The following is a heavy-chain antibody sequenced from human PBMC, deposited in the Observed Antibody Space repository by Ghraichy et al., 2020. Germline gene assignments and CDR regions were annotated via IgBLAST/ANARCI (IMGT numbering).Heavy chain of an antibody. CDR1: GFTLSNYW. V-gene: IGHV3-74*01. J-gene: IGHJ4*02. CDR2: IKSDGSDT. D-gene: IGHD2-15*01. CDR3: ARGYCRGGRCYFGTGGSHFDY. Sequence: GGSLRLSCAASGFTLSNYWMHWVRHAPGKGLVWVSRIKSDGSDTSYADSVKGRFTISRDNAKNTLYLQMNSLRAEDTAVYYCARGYCRGGRCYFGTGGSHFDYWGQGTLVTVSS.